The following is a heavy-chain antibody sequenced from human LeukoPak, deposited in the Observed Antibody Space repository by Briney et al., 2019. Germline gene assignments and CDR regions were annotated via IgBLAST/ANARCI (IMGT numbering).Heavy chain of an antibody. CDR2: ISGSGGST. CDR3: AKVFYYYDSSGYPGAEYFQH. D-gene: IGHD3-22*01. J-gene: IGHJ1*01. CDR1: GFTFSSYA. Sequence: PGGSLRLSCAASGFTFSSYAMSWVRQASGKGLEWVSAISGSGGSTYYADSVKGRFTNSRNNSKNTLYLQINSLRAEDTAVYYCAKVFYYYDSSGYPGAEYFQHWGQGTLVTVSS. V-gene: IGHV3-23*01.